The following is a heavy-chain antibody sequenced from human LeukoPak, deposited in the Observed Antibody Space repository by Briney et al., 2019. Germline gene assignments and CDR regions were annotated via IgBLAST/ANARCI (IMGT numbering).Heavy chain of an antibody. CDR1: GYTFTSYG. J-gene: IGHJ4*02. D-gene: IGHD4/OR15-4a*01. Sequence: ASVKVSCKASGYTFTSYGISWVRQAPGQGLERMGWISAYNGNTNYAQKLQGRVTMTTDTSTSTAYMELRSLRSDDTAVYYCARDFSLGANYSYDYWGQGTLVTVSS. V-gene: IGHV1-18*01. CDR2: ISAYNGNT. CDR3: ARDFSLGANYSYDY.